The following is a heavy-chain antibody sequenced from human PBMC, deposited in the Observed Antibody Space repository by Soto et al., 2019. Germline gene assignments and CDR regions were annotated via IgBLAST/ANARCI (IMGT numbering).Heavy chain of an antibody. D-gene: IGHD1-20*01. Sequence: QITLKESGPTLVKPTQTLTLTCTFSGFSLSTRDVGVGWIRQPPGKALEWLALIYWDDDKRYSPSLKGRLTLAKGAAKNQVVVAMTNRDAVDTATYDCADRRSKWNGLLDPWGQGTLVTVSS. CDR2: IYWDDDK. J-gene: IGHJ5*02. CDR1: GFSLSTRDVG. CDR3: ADRRSKWNGLLDP. V-gene: IGHV2-5*02.